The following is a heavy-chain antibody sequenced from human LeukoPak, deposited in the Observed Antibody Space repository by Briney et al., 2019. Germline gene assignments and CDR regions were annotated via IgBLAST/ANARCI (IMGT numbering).Heavy chain of an antibody. CDR3: ARGTYYYYGMDV. Sequence: SETLSLTCAVSGGSISSSNWWSWVRQPPGKGLEWIGYIYYSGSTNYNPSLKSRVTISVDTSKNQFSLKLSSVTAADTAVYYCARGTYYYYGMDVWGQGTTVTVSS. CDR2: IYYSGST. CDR1: GGSISSSNW. V-gene: IGHV4-4*02. J-gene: IGHJ6*02.